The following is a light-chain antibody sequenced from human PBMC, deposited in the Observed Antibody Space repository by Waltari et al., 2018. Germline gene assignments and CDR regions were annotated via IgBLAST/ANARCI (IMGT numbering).Light chain of an antibody. CDR3: QQYYGTPCT. CDR2: WAS. CDR1: QSVLYSSNNKNY. Sequence: DIVMTQSPDSLAVSLGERATINCKSSQSVLYSSNNKNYLAWYQQKPGQPPKPRIYWASTRESGVPERFSGSGSGTDFTLTSSSLQAEDVAVYYCQQYYGTPCTFGGGTKVEMK. J-gene: IGKJ4*01. V-gene: IGKV4-1*01.